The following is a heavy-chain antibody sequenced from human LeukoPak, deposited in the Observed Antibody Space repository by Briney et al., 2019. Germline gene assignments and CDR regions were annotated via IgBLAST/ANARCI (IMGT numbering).Heavy chain of an antibody. J-gene: IGHJ6*04. D-gene: IGHD3-22*01. V-gene: IGHV4-4*07. CDR2: IHTSGST. Sequence: SETLSLTCAVYGGSFSGYYWSWIRQPAGKGLEWIGRIHTSGSTNYNPSLKSRVTMSVDTSKNQFSLKLSSVTAADTAVYYCARDRYYYDSRGYTRMDVWGKGTTVTISS. CDR3: ARDRYYYDSRGYTRMDV. CDR1: GGSFSGYY.